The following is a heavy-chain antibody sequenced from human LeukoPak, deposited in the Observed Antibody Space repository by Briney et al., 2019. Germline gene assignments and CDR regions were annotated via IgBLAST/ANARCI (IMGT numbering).Heavy chain of an antibody. V-gene: IGHV3-23*01. CDR3: AIMHGYYDGSGYWVQ. J-gene: IGHJ1*01. D-gene: IGHD3-22*01. Sequence: GGSLRLSCAASGFTFGSYGMSWVRQAPGKGLEWVSFITPNADRTSYADSVEGRYTISRDNPRNTLYMQMNSLRDEDTALYYCAIMHGYYDGSGYWVQWGQGTLVTVSS. CDR1: GFTFGSYG. CDR2: ITPNADRT.